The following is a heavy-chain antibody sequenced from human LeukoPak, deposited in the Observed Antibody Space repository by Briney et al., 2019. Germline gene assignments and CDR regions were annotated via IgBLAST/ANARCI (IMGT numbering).Heavy chain of an antibody. Sequence: ASVKVSCKASGYTFTNYAMNWVRQAPGQGLEWMGWINTNTGNPTYAQGFTGRFVFSLDTSVSTAYLQVSSLKAEDTAVYYCARDGSGSGKNYWGQGTLVTVSS. CDR1: GYTFTNYA. V-gene: IGHV7-4-1*02. J-gene: IGHJ4*02. D-gene: IGHD3-10*01. CDR3: ARDGSGSGKNY. CDR2: INTNTGNP.